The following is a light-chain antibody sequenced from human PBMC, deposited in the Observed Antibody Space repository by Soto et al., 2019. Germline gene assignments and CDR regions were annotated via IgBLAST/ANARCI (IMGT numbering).Light chain of an antibody. CDR1: QGISSF. V-gene: IGKV1-9*01. CDR2: AAS. J-gene: IGKJ4*01. CDR3: QQLNSFPLS. Sequence: IHLTHYPSSLSSSLVDRVTITCRASQGISSFLVWYQQKPGKAPKLLIYAASTLQSVVPSRFSGSGSGTDFTLTISSLQPEDCATYYCQQLNSFPLSFGGGTKVDI.